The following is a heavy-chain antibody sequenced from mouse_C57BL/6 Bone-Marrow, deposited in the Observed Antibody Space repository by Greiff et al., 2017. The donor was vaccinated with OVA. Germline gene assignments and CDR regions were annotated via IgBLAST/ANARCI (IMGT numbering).Heavy chain of an antibody. CDR3: ASIYYEYFAY. V-gene: IGHV1-50*01. CDR2: IDPSDSYT. D-gene: IGHD2-4*01. CDR1: GYTFTSYW. J-gene: IGHJ3*01. Sequence: QVQLQQPGAELVKPGASVKLSCKASGYTFTSYWMQWVKQRPGQGLEWIGEIDPSDSYTNYNQKFKGKATLTVDTSSSTAYMQLSSLTSEDSAVYYCASIYYEYFAYWGQGTLVTVSA.